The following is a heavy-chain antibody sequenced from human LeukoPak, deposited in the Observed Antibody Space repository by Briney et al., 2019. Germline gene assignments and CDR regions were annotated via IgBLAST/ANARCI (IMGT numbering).Heavy chain of an antibody. CDR2: LSGSGGST. CDR3: AKYPAAYYYDSSGYYFASS. V-gene: IGHV3-23*01. J-gene: IGHJ4*02. CDR1: GFPFSSYA. D-gene: IGHD3-22*01. Sequence: GGSLRLSCAASGFPFSSYAMSWVRQDPGKGLEWVSVLSGSGGSTYYADSVKGRFTISRDNSKNTLYLQMNSLRAEDTAVYYCAKYPAAYYYDSSGYYFASSWGQGTLVTVSS.